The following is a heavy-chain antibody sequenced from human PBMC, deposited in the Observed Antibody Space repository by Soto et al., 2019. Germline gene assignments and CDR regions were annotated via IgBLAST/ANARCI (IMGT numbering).Heavy chain of an antibody. CDR2: INSDGSST. J-gene: IGHJ3*02. CDR1: GFTFSSYW. V-gene: IGHV3-74*01. CDR3: ASSVWFGASDAFDI. Sequence: PGGSLRLSCAASGFTFSSYWMHWVRQAPGKGPVWVSRINSDGSSTSYADSVKGRFTISRDNAKNTLYLQMNSLRAEDTAVYYCASSVWFGASDAFDIWGQGTMVTVSS. D-gene: IGHD3-10*01.